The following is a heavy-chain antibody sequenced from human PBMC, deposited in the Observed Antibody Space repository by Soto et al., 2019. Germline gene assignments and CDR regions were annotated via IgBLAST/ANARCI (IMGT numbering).Heavy chain of an antibody. D-gene: IGHD3-9*01. CDR1: GFTFSSYG. CDR2: ISYDGSNK. J-gene: IGHJ4*02. Sequence: GGSLRLSCAASGFTFSSYGMHWVRQAPGKGLEWVAVISYDGSNKYYADSVKGRFTISRDNSKNTLYLQMNSLRAEDTAVYYCVKVESWGDLTGYQNHFDYWGQGTLVTVSS. V-gene: IGHV3-30*18. CDR3: VKVESWGDLTGYQNHFDY.